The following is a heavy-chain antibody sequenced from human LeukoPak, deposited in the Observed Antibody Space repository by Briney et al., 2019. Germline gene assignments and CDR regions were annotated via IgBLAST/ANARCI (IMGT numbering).Heavy chain of an antibody. CDR2: IASSAFTI. J-gene: IGHJ3*02. CDR3: VQGVVTRSFDI. Sequence: GGSLRLSCVASGFTLSNYEMYWVRQAPGKGLEWVSYIASSAFTIYYADSVKGRFTISRDNANNSLYLQMNSLRVEDTAVYYCVQGVVTRSFDIWGQGTMVTVSS. CDR1: GFTLSNYE. V-gene: IGHV3-48*03. D-gene: IGHD2-21*02.